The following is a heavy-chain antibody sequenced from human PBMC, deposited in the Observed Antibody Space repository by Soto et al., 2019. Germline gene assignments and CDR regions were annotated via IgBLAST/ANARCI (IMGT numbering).Heavy chain of an antibody. V-gene: IGHV4-31*11. CDR1: LGSIISGAYF. Sequence: KSSETLSLTCAFSLGSIISGAYFWSWIRQHPGKGLEWIGYIYYSGSTYSNPSLKSRLTISVDTSKNQFSLKLRSVTAADTAVYYCARQRPAVGGDPPGAFDIWGQGTMVTVSS. CDR3: ARQRPAVGGDPPGAFDI. J-gene: IGHJ3*02. D-gene: IGHD2-21*02. CDR2: IYYSGST.